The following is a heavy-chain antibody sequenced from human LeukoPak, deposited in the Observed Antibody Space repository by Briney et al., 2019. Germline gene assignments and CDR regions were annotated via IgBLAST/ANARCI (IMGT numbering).Heavy chain of an antibody. V-gene: IGHV3-74*01. CDR3: ARPRGYDTRDFDH. Sequence: GGSLRLSCAASGFTFSSYWMHWVRQAPGKGLVWVSHIRTDGNNAIYADSVKGRFTISRDNARNTLYLQMNGLRAEDTAVYYCARPRGYDTRDFDHWGQGALVTVSS. J-gene: IGHJ4*02. CDR1: GFTFSSYW. CDR2: IRTDGNNA. D-gene: IGHD3-22*01.